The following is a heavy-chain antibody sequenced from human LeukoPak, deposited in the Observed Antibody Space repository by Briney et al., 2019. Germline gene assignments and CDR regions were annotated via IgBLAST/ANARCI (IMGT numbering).Heavy chain of an antibody. V-gene: IGHV5-51*01. D-gene: IGHD3-3*01. CDR2: IYPGDSET. J-gene: IGHJ4*02. CDR1: GYRFSSYW. CDR3: ARRAPSTHQSNYDFWSGYAYEEYYFDY. Sequence: HGESLKISCKGSGYRFSSYWIGWVRQMPGKGLEWMGIIYPGDSETRYSPSFQGQVTISADKSISTAYLQWSSLKASDTAMYYCARRAPSTHQSNYDFWSGYAYEEYYFDYWGQGTLVTVSS.